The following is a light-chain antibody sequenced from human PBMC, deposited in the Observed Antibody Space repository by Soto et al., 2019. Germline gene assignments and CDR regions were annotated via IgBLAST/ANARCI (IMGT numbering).Light chain of an antibody. CDR1: NSDVGSYNL. CDR2: EGS. CDR3: CSYAGRSTYV. Sequence: QSALTQPASVSGSPGQSITISCTGTNSDVGSYNLVSWYQQHPGKAPKLVIYEGSKRPSGLSSRFSGSKSGNTASLTISGLQAEDEADYYCCSYAGRSTYVFGGGTKLTVL. J-gene: IGLJ2*01. V-gene: IGLV2-23*01.